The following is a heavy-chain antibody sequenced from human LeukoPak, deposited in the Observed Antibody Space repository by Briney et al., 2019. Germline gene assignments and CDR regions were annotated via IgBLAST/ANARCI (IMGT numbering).Heavy chain of an antibody. J-gene: IGHJ6*02. Sequence: ASVKVSCKASGYTFTSYYMHWVRQAPGQGLEWMGIINPSGGSTSYAQKFQGRVTMTRDTSTSTVYMELSSLGSEDTAVYYCAREDSSRDGMDVWGQGTTVTVSS. CDR3: AREDSSRDGMDV. CDR1: GYTFTSYY. CDR2: INPSGGST. D-gene: IGHD6-13*01. V-gene: IGHV1-46*01.